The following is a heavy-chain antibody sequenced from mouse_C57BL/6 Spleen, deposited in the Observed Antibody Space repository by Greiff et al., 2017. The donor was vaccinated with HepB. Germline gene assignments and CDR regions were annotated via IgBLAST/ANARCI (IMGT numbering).Heavy chain of an antibody. J-gene: IGHJ2*01. CDR1: GYSITSGYY. V-gene: IGHV3-6*01. Sequence: EVQLQESGPGLVKPSQSLSLTCSVTGYSITSGYYWNWIRQFPGNKLEWMGYISYDGSNNYNPSLKNRISITRDTSKNQFFLKLNSVTTEDTATYYCAREGDYYGSRRGDYWGQGTTLTVSS. CDR2: ISYDGSN. D-gene: IGHD1-1*01. CDR3: AREGDYYGSRRGDY.